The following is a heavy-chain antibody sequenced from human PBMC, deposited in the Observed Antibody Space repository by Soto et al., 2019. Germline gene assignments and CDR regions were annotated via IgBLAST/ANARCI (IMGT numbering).Heavy chain of an antibody. Sequence: EVQLWESGGGLVQPGGSLRLSCEATGFTFSSFAMTWVRQAPGKGLEWVSAISPGTGTTYYADSVKGRFTISRDNSKNTLYLQMNTVRAEDTAVYYCAKCLTHCFLHYCGQGTLVTVSS. CDR2: ISPGTGTT. CDR3: AKCLTHCFLHY. J-gene: IGHJ4*02. V-gene: IGHV3-23*01. CDR1: GFTFSSFA. D-gene: IGHD2-21*02.